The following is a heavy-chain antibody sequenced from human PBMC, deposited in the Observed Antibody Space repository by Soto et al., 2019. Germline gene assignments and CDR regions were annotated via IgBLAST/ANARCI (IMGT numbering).Heavy chain of an antibody. CDR1: GGTFSSYA. D-gene: IGHD2-15*01. CDR3: ARGDCSGGSLRPLLLGMDV. CDR2: IIPIFGTA. V-gene: IGHV1-69*13. J-gene: IGHJ6*02. Sequence: SVKVSCKASGGTFSSYAISWVRQAPGQGLEWMGGIIPIFGTANYAQKFQGRVTITADESTSTAYMELSSLRSEDTAVYYCARGDCSGGSLRPLLLGMDVWGQGTTVTVSS.